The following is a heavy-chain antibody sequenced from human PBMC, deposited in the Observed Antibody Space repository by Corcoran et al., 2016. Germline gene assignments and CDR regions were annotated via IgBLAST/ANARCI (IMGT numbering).Heavy chain of an antibody. V-gene: IGHV4-34*01. CDR3: ERVSRDIVVVVAATRDYFDY. D-gene: IGHD2-15*01. CDR2: INHSGST. J-gene: IGHJ4*02. Sequence: QVQLQQWGAGLLKPSETLSLTCAVYGGSFSGYYWSWIRQPPGKGLEWIGEINHSGSTNYNPSVKSRVTISVDTSKNQFSLKLSYVTAADTAVYYCERVSRDIVVVVAATRDYFDYWGQGTLVTVSS. CDR1: GGSFSGYY.